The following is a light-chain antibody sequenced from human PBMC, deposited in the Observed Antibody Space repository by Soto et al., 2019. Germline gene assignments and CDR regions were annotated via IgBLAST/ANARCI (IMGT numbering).Light chain of an antibody. J-gene: IGKJ1*01. CDR3: QQSYTSPPWT. V-gene: IGKV1-39*01. Sequence: DIQMTQSPSSLSASVGDRFTISCRAAQSISTYLNWYQQKPGTAPRLLIYSASSVKTGVPPRFSGSGSGRDFTLTISSLRPEDIATYFCQQSYTSPPWTFGQGTKVDIK. CDR1: QSISTY. CDR2: SAS.